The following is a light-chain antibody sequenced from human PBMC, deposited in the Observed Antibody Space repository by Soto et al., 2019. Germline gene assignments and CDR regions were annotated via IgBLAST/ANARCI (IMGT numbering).Light chain of an antibody. V-gene: IGKV3-11*01. J-gene: IGKJ5*01. CDR2: DAT. CDR1: QNVGSY. CDR3: QQRANWLMT. Sequence: EIVLTQSPATLSLSPGESAILSCRASQNVGSYLTWYRQKPGQAPSLLIYDATHRATGVPDRFSGSGFATAFSLTITNLEPGDFGVYYCQQRANWLMTFGQGTRLEIK.